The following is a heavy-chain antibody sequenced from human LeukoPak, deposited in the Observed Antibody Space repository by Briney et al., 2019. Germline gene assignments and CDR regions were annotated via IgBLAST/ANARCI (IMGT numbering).Heavy chain of an antibody. V-gene: IGHV3-23*01. Sequence: TGGSLRLSCVASGFSFTSYAMTWVRQPPGTGREWLSTIIGSGATTHYSDSVRGRFTVSRDNSKNTLFLEISSLRGDDTAVYYCAKGSDFWSGSYTGSDWFAPWGQGTLVIVSS. J-gene: IGHJ5*02. D-gene: IGHD3-3*01. CDR1: GFSFTSYA. CDR2: IIGSGATT. CDR3: AKGSDFWSGSYTGSDWFAP.